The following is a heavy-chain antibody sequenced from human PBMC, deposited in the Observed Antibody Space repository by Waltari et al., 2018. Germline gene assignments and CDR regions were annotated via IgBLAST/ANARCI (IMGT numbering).Heavy chain of an antibody. V-gene: IGHV3-9*01. CDR2: VSSNGETI. CDR3: AKAGTTMSVFGSWFDP. D-gene: IGHD3-16*01. Sequence: EVQLVESGGGVVQPGKSLRLSCVATGFLFDDFAMHWLRQTPGKGLEGVSGVSSNGETIVLADSVRGRFTISRDNGKNSLYLQMNSLRPEDTALYYCAKAGTTMSVFGSWFDPWGQGTLVAVSS. CDR1: GFLFDDFA. J-gene: IGHJ5*02.